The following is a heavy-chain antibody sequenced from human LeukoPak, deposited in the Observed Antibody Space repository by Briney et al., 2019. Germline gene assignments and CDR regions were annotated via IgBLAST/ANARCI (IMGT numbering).Heavy chain of an antibody. CDR3: ARDLHSSGYYRSDAFDI. J-gene: IGHJ3*02. V-gene: IGHV1-18*01. D-gene: IGHD3-22*01. Sequence: ASVKVSCKASGYTFSRYGVSWVRQAPGQGLEWMGWISAYNGNTDHAQKFQGRVTITTDTSRGTAYMELRSLRSDDTAVYYCARDLHSSGYYRSDAFDIWGQGTMVTVSS. CDR2: ISAYNGNT. CDR1: GYTFSRYG.